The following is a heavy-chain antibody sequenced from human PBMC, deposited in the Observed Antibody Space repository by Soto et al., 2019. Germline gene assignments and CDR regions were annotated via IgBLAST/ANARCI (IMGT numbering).Heavy chain of an antibody. CDR1: GGTFNTYT. J-gene: IGHJ4*02. V-gene: IGHV1-69*02. D-gene: IGHD2-8*01. CDR2: ITPIIDIP. CDR3: ARSNPVYVYFES. Sequence: QVQLVQSGAEVKKPGSSVKVSCRTSGGTFNTYTISWVRQAPGQGLEWMGRITPIIDIPTYAQNFQGRFSISADKATSTAYMQLTNLRFEDTAMFFCARSNPVYVYFESWGQGNLVTVYS.